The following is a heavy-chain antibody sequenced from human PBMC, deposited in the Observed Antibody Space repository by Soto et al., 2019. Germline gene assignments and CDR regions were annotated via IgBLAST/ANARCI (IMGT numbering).Heavy chain of an antibody. Sequence: SETLSLTCTVSGGSISSSSYYWGWIRQPPGKGLEWIGGIYYSGSTYYNPSLKSRVTISVDTSKNQFSLKLSSVTAADTAVYYCARLIGNSWLDSWGQGTLVTV. J-gene: IGHJ5*01. V-gene: IGHV4-39*01. D-gene: IGHD1-26*01. CDR1: GGSISSSSYY. CDR2: IYYSGST. CDR3: ARLIGNSWLDS.